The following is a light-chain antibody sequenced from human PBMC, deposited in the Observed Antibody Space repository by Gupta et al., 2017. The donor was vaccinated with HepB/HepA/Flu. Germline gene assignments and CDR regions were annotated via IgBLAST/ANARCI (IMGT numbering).Light chain of an antibody. J-gene: IGKJ4*01. CDR1: QSISSY. Sequence: DIQMTQSPSSLSASVGDRVTITCRASQSISSYLNWYQQKPGKAPKLLIYAASSLQSGVPSRFSGSGSGTDFTLTISRLQPEDFATYYCLQSASTPFTFGRGTKVEIK. CDR2: AAS. V-gene: IGKV1-39*01. CDR3: LQSASTPFT.